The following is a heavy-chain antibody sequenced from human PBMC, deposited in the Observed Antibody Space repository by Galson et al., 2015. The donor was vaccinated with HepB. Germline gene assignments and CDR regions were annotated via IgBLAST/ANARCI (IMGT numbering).Heavy chain of an antibody. Sequence: QSGAEVKKPGESLRISCKGSGYSFTSYWISWVRQMPGKGLEWMGRIDPSDSYTNYSPSFQGHVTISADKSISTAYLQWSSLKASDTAMYYCARTGRIAVDNTGNWFDPWGQGTLVTVSS. V-gene: IGHV5-10-1*01. CDR2: IDPSDSYT. CDR3: ARTGRIAVDNTGNWFDP. J-gene: IGHJ5*02. CDR1: GYSFTSYW. D-gene: IGHD6-19*01.